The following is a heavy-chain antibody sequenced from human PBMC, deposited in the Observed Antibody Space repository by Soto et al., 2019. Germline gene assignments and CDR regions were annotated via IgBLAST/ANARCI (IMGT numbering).Heavy chain of an antibody. CDR3: ARDKRNRVTDAFDI. V-gene: IGHV4-61*01. Sequence: SETLSLTCTVSGGSISSSSYYWGWIRQPPGKGLEWIGYIYYSGSTNYNPSLKSRVTISVDTSKNQFSLKLSSVTAADTAVYYCARDKRNRVTDAFDIWGQGTMVTVSS. CDR1: GGSISSSSYY. J-gene: IGHJ3*02. CDR2: IYYSGST. D-gene: IGHD2-21*02.